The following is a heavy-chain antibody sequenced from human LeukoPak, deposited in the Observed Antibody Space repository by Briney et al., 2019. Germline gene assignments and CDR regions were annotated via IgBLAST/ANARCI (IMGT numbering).Heavy chain of an antibody. CDR3: ARDRAALQDWVEFDP. CDR1: GFTFMSYN. Sequence: GGSLRLSCAASGFTFMSYNMNWVRQAPGKGLEWVGLIRDSGEAFYADFVRGRFAISRDESENTLYLQMNSLRVEDTAVYFCARDRAALQDWVEFDPWGQGTPVIVSS. CDR2: IRDSGEA. V-gene: IGHV3-66*03. D-gene: IGHD3/OR15-3a*01. J-gene: IGHJ5*02.